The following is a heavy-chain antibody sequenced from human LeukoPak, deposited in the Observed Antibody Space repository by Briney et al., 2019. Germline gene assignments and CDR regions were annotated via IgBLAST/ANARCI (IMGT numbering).Heavy chain of an antibody. J-gene: IGHJ5*02. Sequence: SVKVSCKASGSTFSSYAISWVRQAPGQGLEWMGGIISIFGTANYAQKFQGRVTITTDESTSTAYMELSSLRSEDTAVYYCARGESGLNWFDPWGQGTLVTVSS. D-gene: IGHD5-12*01. CDR3: ARGESGLNWFDP. CDR2: IISIFGTA. CDR1: GSTFSSYA. V-gene: IGHV1-69*05.